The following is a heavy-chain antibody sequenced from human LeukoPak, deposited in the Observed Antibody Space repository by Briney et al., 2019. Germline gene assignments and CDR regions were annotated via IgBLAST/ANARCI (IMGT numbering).Heavy chain of an antibody. D-gene: IGHD2-2*01. CDR3: ARCTTSCYANAFDI. CDR1: GFTFNNNA. CDR2: INGGGGAT. J-gene: IGHJ3*02. Sequence: PGGSLRLSCATSGFTFNNNAMTWVRQAPGKGLEWVSAINGGGGATEYADSVKGRFTISRDNSKNTLYLQMNSLRPEDTAVYYCARCTTSCYANAFDIWGQGTMVTVSS. V-gene: IGHV3-23*01.